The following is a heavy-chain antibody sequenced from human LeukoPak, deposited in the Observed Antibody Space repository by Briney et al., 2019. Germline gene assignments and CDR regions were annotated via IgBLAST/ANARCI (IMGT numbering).Heavy chain of an antibody. D-gene: IGHD6-19*01. Sequence: GGSLRLSCAASGFTVSSNYMSWVRQAPGRGLEWVSVIYSGGSTYYADSVKGRFTISRDNSKNTLYLQMNSLRAEDTAVYYCARAVADFFDYWGQGTLVTVSS. J-gene: IGHJ4*02. CDR3: ARAVADFFDY. CDR2: IYSGGST. V-gene: IGHV3-66*01. CDR1: GFTVSSNY.